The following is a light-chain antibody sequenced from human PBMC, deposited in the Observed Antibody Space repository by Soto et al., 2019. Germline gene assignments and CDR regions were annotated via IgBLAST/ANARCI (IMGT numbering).Light chain of an antibody. CDR3: QKYNSAPWT. Sequence: DIQMTQSPSSLSASIGDRVTITCLASQGISTYLAWYQQKPGKVPYLLIYGASSLQSGVPSRFSGSGSGTDFSLTISSLQPEDVATYYCQKYNSAPWTFGQGTKVEIK. V-gene: IGKV1-27*01. CDR1: QGISTY. CDR2: GAS. J-gene: IGKJ1*01.